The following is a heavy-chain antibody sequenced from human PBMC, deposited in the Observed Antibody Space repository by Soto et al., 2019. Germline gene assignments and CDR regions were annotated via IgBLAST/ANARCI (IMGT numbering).Heavy chain of an antibody. CDR1: GFTFSSYN. CDR2: ISSSSSTI. J-gene: IGHJ4*02. CDR3: ARENDDFWSGYYKGEIDY. D-gene: IGHD3-3*01. V-gene: IGHV3-48*02. Sequence: EVQLVESGGGLVQPGGSLRLSCAASGFTFSSYNLNWVRQAPGKGLEWVSYISSSSSTIYYADSVKGRFTISRDNAKNSLYLQMNSLRDEDTAVYYCARENDDFWSGYYKGEIDYWGQGTLVTVSS.